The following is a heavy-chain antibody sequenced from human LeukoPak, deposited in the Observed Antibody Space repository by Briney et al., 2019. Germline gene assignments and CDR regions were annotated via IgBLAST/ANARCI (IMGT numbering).Heavy chain of an antibody. Sequence: PSETLSLTCTVSGGSISPYYWSWIRQPPGKGLEWIGYIHYTENTNYNPSLKSRVTISLDTSRNQFSLRLSSVTAADTAVYYRARGLGSSSSNMDVWAKGTTVTVSS. J-gene: IGHJ6*03. CDR1: GGSISPYY. V-gene: IGHV4-59*01. D-gene: IGHD6-6*01. CDR3: ARGLGSSSSNMDV. CDR2: IHYTENT.